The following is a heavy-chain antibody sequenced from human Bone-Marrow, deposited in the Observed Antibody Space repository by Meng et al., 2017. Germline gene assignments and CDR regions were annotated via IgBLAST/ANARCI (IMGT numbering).Heavy chain of an antibody. J-gene: IGHJ4*02. CDR1: GGTFSSYA. D-gene: IGHD3-22*01. V-gene: IGHV1-2*02. Sequence: ASVKVSCKASGGTFSSYAISWVRQAPGQGLEWMGGIIPNSGGTNYAQKFQGRVTMTRDTSISTVYMELSWLRSADTAVYYCARAEGYYGSSGFYYNYWGQGSLVTVSS. CDR2: IIPNSGGT. CDR3: ARAEGYYGSSGFYYNY.